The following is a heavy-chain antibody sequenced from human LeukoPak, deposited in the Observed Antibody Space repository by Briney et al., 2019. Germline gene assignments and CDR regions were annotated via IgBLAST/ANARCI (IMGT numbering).Heavy chain of an antibody. V-gene: IGHV4-59*08. Sequence: NPSETLSLTCTVSGGSISGYSWSWIRQSPGGGLEWIGYIYYSGDTAYNPSLKSRVTISVDTSKNQFSLKLSSVTAADTAVYYCANRKVGATPGGWFDPWGQGTLVTVSS. CDR3: ANRKVGATPGGWFDP. J-gene: IGHJ5*02. CDR2: IYYSGDT. D-gene: IGHD1-26*01. CDR1: GGSISGYS.